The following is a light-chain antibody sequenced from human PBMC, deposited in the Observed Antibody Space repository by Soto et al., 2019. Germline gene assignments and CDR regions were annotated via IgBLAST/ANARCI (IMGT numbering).Light chain of an antibody. J-gene: IGKJ4*01. CDR2: DAS. Sequence: EIVLTQSPATLSLSPGERATLSCRASQSVSRYLDWYQQKPGQAPSLVIYDASNRAAGIPARFSGSGSRTVFTLTISSLDPEDFAVYYCQQRSNWPLTFGGGTKVESK. V-gene: IGKV3-11*01. CDR3: QQRSNWPLT. CDR1: QSVSRY.